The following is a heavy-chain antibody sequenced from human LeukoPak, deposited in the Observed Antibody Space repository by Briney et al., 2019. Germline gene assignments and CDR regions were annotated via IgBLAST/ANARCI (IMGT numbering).Heavy chain of an antibody. J-gene: IGHJ5*02. V-gene: IGHV3-7*04. Sequence: PGGSLRLSCAASGFSFRSYSMNWVRQAPGKGLEWVANIGEDGSEKYYVESVKGRFTISRDNAKNSVDLQMNSLRGEDTAVYYCARGGQRWLDPWGQGTPVTVAS. CDR3: ARGGQRWLDP. CDR2: IGEDGSEK. D-gene: IGHD2-2*01. CDR1: GFSFRSYS.